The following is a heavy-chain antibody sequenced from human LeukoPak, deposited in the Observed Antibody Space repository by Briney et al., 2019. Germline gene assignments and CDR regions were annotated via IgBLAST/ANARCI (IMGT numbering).Heavy chain of an antibody. CDR3: ARVGGFIVGATGAFDI. CDR2: ISAYKGNT. Sequence: ASVKVSCKASGYTFTSYGISWVRQAPGQGLEWMGWISAYKGNTNYAQKLQGRVTMTTDTSTSTAYMELRSLRSDDTAVYYCARVGGFIVGATGAFDIWGQGTMVTVSS. V-gene: IGHV1-18*01. D-gene: IGHD1-26*01. CDR1: GYTFTSYG. J-gene: IGHJ3*02.